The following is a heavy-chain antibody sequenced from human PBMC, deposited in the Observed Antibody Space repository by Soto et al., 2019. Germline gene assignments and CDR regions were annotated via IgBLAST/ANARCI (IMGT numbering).Heavy chain of an antibody. CDR2: IWYDGSNK. J-gene: IGHJ6*02. CDR1: GFTFSSYG. V-gene: IGHV3-33*01. CDR3: ARDPPPDYYYYYGMDV. Sequence: QVQLVESGGGVVRPGRSLRLSCAASGFTFSSYGMHWVRQAPGKGLEWVAVIWYDGSNKYYADSVKGRFTISRDNSKNTLYLQMNSLRAEDTAVYYCARDPPPDYYYYYGMDVWGQGTTVTVSS.